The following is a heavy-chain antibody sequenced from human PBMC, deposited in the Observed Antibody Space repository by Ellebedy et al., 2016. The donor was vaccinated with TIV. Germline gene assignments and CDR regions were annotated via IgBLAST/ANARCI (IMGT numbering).Heavy chain of an antibody. V-gene: IGHV3-48*03. CDR1: GFTFSSYE. J-gene: IGHJ3*02. Sequence: PGGSLRLSCAASGFTFSSYEMNWVRQAPGKGLEWVSYISSSGSTIYYADSVKGRFTISRDNAKNSLYLQMNSLRAEDTAVYYCARVAARVSAFDIWGQGTMVTVSS. D-gene: IGHD5-18*01. CDR3: ARVAARVSAFDI. CDR2: ISSSGSTI.